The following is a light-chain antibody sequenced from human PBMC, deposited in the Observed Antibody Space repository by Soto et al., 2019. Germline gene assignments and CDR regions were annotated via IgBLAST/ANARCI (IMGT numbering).Light chain of an antibody. Sequence: EIVMTQSPATLSVSPGERATLSCRASQSVSSNLAWYQQKPGQAPRLLIYGASTRATGIPARFSGSGSGTEFTLTISSLQSEDFAVYYCQRYNNWPRTFGQGTKVEI. CDR3: QRYNNWPRT. CDR1: QSVSSN. V-gene: IGKV3-15*01. CDR2: GAS. J-gene: IGKJ1*01.